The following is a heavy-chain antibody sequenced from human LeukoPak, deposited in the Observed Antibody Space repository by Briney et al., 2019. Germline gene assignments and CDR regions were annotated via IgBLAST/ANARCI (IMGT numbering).Heavy chain of an antibody. J-gene: IGHJ4*02. CDR3: PGKHTERFDF. CDR1: GFAFGDYV. D-gene: IGHD5-24*01. Sequence: GGSLRLSCLGSGFAFGDYVISWFRQAPGQGLEWVGFIRNNPYGGTTEYAASVKGRFTISRDDSKTIAYLQMNSLKTDFCTRYGGPGKHTERFDFWGQGTLVTVSS. CDR2: IRNNPYGGTT. V-gene: IGHV3-49*03.